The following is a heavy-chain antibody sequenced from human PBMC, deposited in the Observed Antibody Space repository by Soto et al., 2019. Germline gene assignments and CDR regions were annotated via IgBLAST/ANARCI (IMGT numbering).Heavy chain of an antibody. D-gene: IGHD2-2*02. V-gene: IGHV4-34*01. CDR2: SNHSGST. Sequence: QVQLQQWGAGLLKPSETLPLSCAVYSGSFSDYYWSWIRQPPGKGLEWIGESNHSGSTNYNPSLKSLANMSVDTSNKPFSLKLTSVTAADTAVYYWASRGGYCRSTSCDSPFDPWGQGTPVTVSS. CDR3: ASRGGYCRSTSCDSPFDP. J-gene: IGHJ5*02. CDR1: SGSFSDYY.